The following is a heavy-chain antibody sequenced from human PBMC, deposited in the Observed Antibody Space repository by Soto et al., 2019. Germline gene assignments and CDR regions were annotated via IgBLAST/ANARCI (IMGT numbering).Heavy chain of an antibody. Sequence: SETLSLTCAVSGYSISSGLYWGWIRQPPGKGLEWIGTIYRGGITYYNPSLKSRVTISIDTSKNHFSLRLSSVTATDTAVYFCAIGNPDWFDPWGQGTLVTVSS. CDR1: GYSISSGLY. V-gene: IGHV4-38-2*01. J-gene: IGHJ5*02. CDR3: AIGNPDWFDP. D-gene: IGHD1-1*01. CDR2: IYRGGIT.